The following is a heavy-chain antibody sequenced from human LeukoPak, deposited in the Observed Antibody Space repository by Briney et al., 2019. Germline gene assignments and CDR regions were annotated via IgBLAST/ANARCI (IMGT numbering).Heavy chain of an antibody. CDR3: ARAVAGDDAFDI. CDR2: IYYIGTT. J-gene: IGHJ3*02. V-gene: IGHV4-59*12. CDR1: GDSINNYY. Sequence: SETLSLTCTVSGDSINNYYWSWIRQPPGKGLEWIGYIYYIGTTKFNPSLKSRVTISLDTSRNQFSLKLSSVTAADTAVYYCARAVAGDDAFDIWGQGTMVTVSS. D-gene: IGHD6-19*01.